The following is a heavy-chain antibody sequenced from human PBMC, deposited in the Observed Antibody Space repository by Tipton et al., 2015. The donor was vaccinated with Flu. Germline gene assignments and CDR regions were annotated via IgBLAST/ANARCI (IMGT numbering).Heavy chain of an antibody. V-gene: IGHV4-59*01. CDR3: ARYGTYDGSRYFQH. J-gene: IGHJ1*01. CDR2: IYYSGST. Sequence: TLSLTCTVSGGSISSNYWSWIRQPPGKGLEWIGYIYYSGSTNYNPSLKSRVTISVDTSKNQFSLKLSSVTAADTAVYYCARYGTYDGSRYFQHWGQGTLVTVSS. D-gene: IGHD1-26*01. CDR1: GGSISSNY.